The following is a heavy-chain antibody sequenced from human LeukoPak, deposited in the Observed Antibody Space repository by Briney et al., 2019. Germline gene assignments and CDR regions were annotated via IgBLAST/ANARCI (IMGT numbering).Heavy chain of an antibody. V-gene: IGHV3-74*01. CDR1: GFTLSKYW. CDR2: INTDGTVT. D-gene: IGHD6-19*01. CDR3: ATKQWLAPPPDS. Sequence: PGGSLRLSRAASGFTLSKYWMLWVRQAPGKGLESVSRINTDGTVTTYADSVKGRSTVSRDNADNTMFLQMNSVRDEDTAVYYCATKQWLAPPPDSWGQGTPVTVSS. J-gene: IGHJ4*02.